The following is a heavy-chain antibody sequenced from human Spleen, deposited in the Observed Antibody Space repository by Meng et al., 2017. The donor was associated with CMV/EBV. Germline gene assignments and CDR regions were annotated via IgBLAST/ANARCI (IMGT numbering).Heavy chain of an antibody. CDR1: GFTFSSYW. CDR2: IYSGGSA. J-gene: IGHJ4*02. CDR3: ASSFLTPRAFDY. Sequence: GGSLRLSCAASGFTFSSYWMTWVRQAPGKGLEWVSVIYSGGSAYYADSVKGRLTISRDNSKNTLYLQMNSLRGEDTAVYYCASSFLTPRAFDYWGQGTLVTVSS. V-gene: IGHV3-66*02.